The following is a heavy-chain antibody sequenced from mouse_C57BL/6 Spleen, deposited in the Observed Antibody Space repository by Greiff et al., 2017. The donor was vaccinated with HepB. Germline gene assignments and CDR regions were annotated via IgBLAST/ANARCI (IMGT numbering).Heavy chain of an antibody. Sequence: VQLQQPGTELVKPGASVKLSCKASGYTFTSYWMHWVKQRPGQGLEWIGNINPSNGGTNYNEKFKSKATLTVDKSYSTAYMHLSSLTSEDSAVYYCARDLATTVVATDYWGQGTTLTVSS. J-gene: IGHJ2*01. CDR3: ARDLATTVVATDY. CDR1: GYTFTSYW. V-gene: IGHV1-53*01. CDR2: INPSNGGT. D-gene: IGHD1-1*01.